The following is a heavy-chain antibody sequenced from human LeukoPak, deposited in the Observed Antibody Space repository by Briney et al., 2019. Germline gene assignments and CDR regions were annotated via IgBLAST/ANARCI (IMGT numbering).Heavy chain of an antibody. CDR2: IIPILGIA. Sequence: SVKVSCKASGGTFISYAISWVRQAPGQGLEWMGRIIPILGIANYAQKFQGRVTITADKSTSTAYMELSSLRSEDTAVYYCASLSYSSSWFDYWGQGTLVTVSS. V-gene: IGHV1-69*04. J-gene: IGHJ5*01. CDR3: ASLSYSSSWFDY. CDR1: GGTFISYA. D-gene: IGHD6-13*01.